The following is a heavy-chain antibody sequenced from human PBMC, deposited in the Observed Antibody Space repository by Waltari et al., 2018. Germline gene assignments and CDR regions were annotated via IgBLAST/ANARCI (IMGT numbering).Heavy chain of an antibody. CDR3: AKEGYSSSWPDAFDI. CDR2: IWYDGSNK. D-gene: IGHD6-13*01. V-gene: IGHV3-33*06. Sequence: QAPGKGLEWVAVIWYDGSNKYYADSVKGRFTISRDNSKNTLYLQMNSLRAEDTAMYYCAKEGYSSSWPDAFDIWGQGTMVTVSS. J-gene: IGHJ3*02.